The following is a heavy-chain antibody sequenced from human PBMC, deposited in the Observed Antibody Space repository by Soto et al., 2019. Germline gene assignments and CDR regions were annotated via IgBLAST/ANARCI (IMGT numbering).Heavy chain of an antibody. CDR1: GYTFTNYG. J-gene: IGHJ4*02. D-gene: IGHD3-10*01. Sequence: ASLKVSCKASGYTFTNYGISWVRQAPGQGLEWMGWINVYNGNTKYAQKVQGRVTMTTDTSTSTAYMELRSLRSDDTAVYYCASSYYGSGSLDYWGQGTLVTVSS. CDR3: ASSYYGSGSLDY. V-gene: IGHV1-18*01. CDR2: INVYNGNT.